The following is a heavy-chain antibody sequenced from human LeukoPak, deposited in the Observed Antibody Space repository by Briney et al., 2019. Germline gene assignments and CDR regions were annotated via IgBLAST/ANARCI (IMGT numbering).Heavy chain of an antibody. J-gene: IGHJ4*02. CDR2: INHSGST. V-gene: IGHV4-34*01. CDR1: GGSFSGYY. Sequence: KTSETLSLTCAVYGGSFSGYYWSWIRQPPGKGLEWIGEINHSGSTNYNPSLKSRATISVDTSKNQFSLKLSSVTAADTAVYYCASGSRNFDYWGQGTLVTVSS. D-gene: IGHD6-13*01. CDR3: ASGSRNFDY.